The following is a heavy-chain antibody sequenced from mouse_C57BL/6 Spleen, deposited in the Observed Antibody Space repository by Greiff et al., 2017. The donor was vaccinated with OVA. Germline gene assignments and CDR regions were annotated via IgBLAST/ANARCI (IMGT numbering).Heavy chain of an antibody. Sequence: VQLQQPGAELVRPGSSVKLSCKASGYTFTSYWMDWVKQRPGQGLEWIGNIYPSDSETHYNQKFKDKATLTVDKSSSTAYMQLSSLTSEDSAVYYCARGEVGGCFDYWGQGTTLTVSS. D-gene: IGHD1-1*02. CDR3: ARGEVGGCFDY. CDR1: GYTFTSYW. V-gene: IGHV1-61*01. CDR2: IYPSDSET. J-gene: IGHJ2*01.